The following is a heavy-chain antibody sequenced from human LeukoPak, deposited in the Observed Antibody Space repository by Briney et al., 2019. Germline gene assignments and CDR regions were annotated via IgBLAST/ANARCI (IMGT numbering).Heavy chain of an antibody. D-gene: IGHD3-10*02. J-gene: IGHJ4*02. CDR1: GFTFRNYA. CDR2: ITGSSDTT. Sequence: GGSMRLSCSASGFTFRNYAMSWVRQAPGKGLEWVSAITGSSDTTYYAGSVKGRFTISRDNSKNTLYLQMNSLRAEDTAVYYCAKVAPYGNYVFDRWGRGTLVTVSS. CDR3: AKVAPYGNYVFDR. V-gene: IGHV3-23*01.